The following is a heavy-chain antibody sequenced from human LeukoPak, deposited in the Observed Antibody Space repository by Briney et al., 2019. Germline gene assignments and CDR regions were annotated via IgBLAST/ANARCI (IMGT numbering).Heavy chain of an antibody. Sequence: PSETLSLTCAVYGGSFSGYYWSWIRQPPGKGLEWIGEINHSGSTNYNPSLKSRVTISVDTSKNQFSLKLSSVSAADTAVYYCARGQSSPYYYYGMDVWGQGTTVTVSS. D-gene: IGHD6-6*01. CDR2: INHSGST. CDR3: ARGQSSPYYYYGMDV. J-gene: IGHJ6*02. V-gene: IGHV4-34*01. CDR1: GGSFSGYY.